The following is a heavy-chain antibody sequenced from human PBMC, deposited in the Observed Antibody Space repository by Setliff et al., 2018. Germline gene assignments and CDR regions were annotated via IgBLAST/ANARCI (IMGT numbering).Heavy chain of an antibody. D-gene: IGHD2-2*02. CDR1: GFTFSSYG. V-gene: IGHV3-48*01. CDR2: ISSSSTTI. Sequence: GGSLRLSCAASGFTFSSYGMNWVRQAPGKGLEWLSYISSSSTTIYYADSVKGRFTVSRDNAKNSLYLQMNSLRADDAAVYYCARSSAPIKRDYMDFWGKGTTVTVSS. CDR3: ARSSAPIKRDYMDF. J-gene: IGHJ6*03.